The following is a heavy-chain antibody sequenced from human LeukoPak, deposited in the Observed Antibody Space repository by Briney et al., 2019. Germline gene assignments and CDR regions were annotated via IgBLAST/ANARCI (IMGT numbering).Heavy chain of an antibody. Sequence: SETLSLTCTVSGGSISSYYWSWIRQPPGKGLEWIGYIYYSGSTNYNPSLKSRVTISVDTSKNQFSLKLSSVTAADTAVYYCARDPIYYGSGSYRDYWGQGTLVTVSS. CDR2: IYYSGST. CDR3: ARDPIYYGSGSYRDY. J-gene: IGHJ4*02. V-gene: IGHV4-59*01. D-gene: IGHD3-10*01. CDR1: GGSISSYY.